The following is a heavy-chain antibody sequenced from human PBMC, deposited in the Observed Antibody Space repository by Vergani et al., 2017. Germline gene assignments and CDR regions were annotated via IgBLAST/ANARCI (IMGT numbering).Heavy chain of an antibody. V-gene: IGHV3-66*02. D-gene: IGHD6-19*01. CDR3: ASPPPIAVAAGRFDY. J-gene: IGHJ4*02. CDR2: IYSGGST. Sequence: EVQLVESGGGLVQPGGSLRLSCAASGFTVSSNYMSWVRQAPGKGLEGVSVIYSGGSTYYADSVKGRFTSSRDNSKNTLYLQMNSLRAEDTAVYYCASPPPIAVAAGRFDYWGQGTLVTVSS. CDR1: GFTVSSNY.